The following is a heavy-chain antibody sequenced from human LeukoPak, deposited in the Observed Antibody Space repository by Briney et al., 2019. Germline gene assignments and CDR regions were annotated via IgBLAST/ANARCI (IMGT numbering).Heavy chain of an antibody. J-gene: IGHJ4*02. CDR2: ISWNSGSI. CDR1: GFTFDDYA. CDR3: AKTRRGVRGAFDY. D-gene: IGHD3-10*01. V-gene: IGHV3-9*01. Sequence: PGRSLRLSCAASGFTFDDYAMHWVRQAPGKGLEWVSGISWNSGSIGYADSVKGRFTISRDNAKNSLYLQMNSLRTEDTALYYCAKTRRGVRGAFDYWGQGTLVTVSS.